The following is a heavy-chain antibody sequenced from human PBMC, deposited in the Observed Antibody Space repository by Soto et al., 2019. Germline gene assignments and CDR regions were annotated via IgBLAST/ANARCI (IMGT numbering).Heavy chain of an antibody. J-gene: IGHJ6*02. CDR1: GGSLSGYY. Sequence: SETLSLTCAVYGGSLSGYYWSWIRQPPGKGLEWIAEINHVGSTNYNPSLKSRATISVDTSKNQFSLKLSSVTAADTAVYYCARGPSAQVYYGMDVWGQGTTVTVSS. D-gene: IGHD6-25*01. V-gene: IGHV4-34*01. CDR3: ARGPSAQVYYGMDV. CDR2: INHVGST.